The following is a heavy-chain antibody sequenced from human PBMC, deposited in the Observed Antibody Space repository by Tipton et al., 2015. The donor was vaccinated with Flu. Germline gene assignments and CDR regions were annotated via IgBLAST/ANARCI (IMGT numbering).Heavy chain of an antibody. V-gene: IGHV3-23*01. CDR1: GFIFSSYA. CDR3: AKEYFGCIHDAFDI. CDR2: ISGSGGST. D-gene: IGHD2-15*01. Sequence: SLRLSCAASGFIFSSYAMSWVRQAPGKGLEWVSGISGSGGSTYYADSVKGRFIISRDNSKNTQFLQMNSLRGEDTAVYYCAKEYFGCIHDAFDIWGQGTMVTVSS. J-gene: IGHJ3*02.